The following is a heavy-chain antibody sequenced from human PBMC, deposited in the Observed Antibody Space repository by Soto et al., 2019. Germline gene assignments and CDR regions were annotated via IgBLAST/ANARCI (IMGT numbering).Heavy chain of an antibody. J-gene: IGHJ5*02. V-gene: IGHV1-2*04. CDR2: INPNSGGT. D-gene: IGHD3-22*01. Sequence: GASVKVSCKASGYTFTGYYMHWVRQAPGQGLEWMGWINPNSGGTNYAQKFQGWVTMTRDTSISTAYMELSRLRSDDTAVYYCARDMDYYDSSGYQPFDPWGQGTLVTVS. CDR3: ARDMDYYDSSGYQPFDP. CDR1: GYTFTGYY.